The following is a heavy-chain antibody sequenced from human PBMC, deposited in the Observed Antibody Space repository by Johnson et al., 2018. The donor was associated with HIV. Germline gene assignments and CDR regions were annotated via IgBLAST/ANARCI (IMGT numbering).Heavy chain of an antibody. J-gene: IGHJ3*02. CDR1: GFTFSNAW. V-gene: IGHV3-15*01. D-gene: IGHD3-3*01. CDR3: TDYNFWTKRAFDI. Sequence: MQLVESGGGLVKPGGSLRLSCAASGFTFSNAWMSWVRQAPGKGLEWVGRIKSTTDGGTTDYAAPVKGRFTISRDDSKNTLYLQMNSLKIEDTAVYYCTDYNFWTKRAFDIWGQGTMVTVSS. CDR2: IKSTTDGGTT.